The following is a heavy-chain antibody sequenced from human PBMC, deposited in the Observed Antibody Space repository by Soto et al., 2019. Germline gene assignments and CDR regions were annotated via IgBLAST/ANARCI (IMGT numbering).Heavy chain of an antibody. CDR1: GGSFSGYY. J-gene: IGHJ4*02. CDR2: INHSGST. D-gene: IGHD4-17*01. CDR3: ARASYGDYVADY. Sequence: PSETLSLTCAVYGGSFSGYYWSWIRQPPGKGLEWIGEINHSGSTNYNPPLKSRVTISVDTSKNQFSLKLSSVTAADTAVYYCARASYGDYVADYWGQGTLVTVSS. V-gene: IGHV4-34*01.